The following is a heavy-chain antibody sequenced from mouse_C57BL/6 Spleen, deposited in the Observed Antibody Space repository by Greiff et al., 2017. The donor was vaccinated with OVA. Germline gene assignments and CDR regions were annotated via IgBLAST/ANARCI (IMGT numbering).Heavy chain of an antibody. D-gene: IGHD3-2*02. CDR2: IDPSDSYT. J-gene: IGHJ2*01. V-gene: IGHV1-59*01. CDR3: ARSDSSGPYYFDY. CDR1: GYTFTSYW. Sequence: VQLQQPGAELVRPGTSVKLSCKASGYTFTSYWMHWVKQRPGQGLEWIGEIDPSDSYTNYNQKFKGKSTLTVDKSSSTAYMQLSSLTSEDSAVYYCARSDSSGPYYFDYWGQGTTLTVSS.